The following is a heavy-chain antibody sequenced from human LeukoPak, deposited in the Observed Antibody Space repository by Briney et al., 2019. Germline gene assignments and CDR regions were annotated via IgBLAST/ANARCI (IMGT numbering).Heavy chain of an antibody. CDR3: AREGTATVAYNWFDP. V-gene: IGHV3-7*01. J-gene: IGHJ5*02. CDR2: IKQDGSEK. Sequence: GGSLRLSCAASGFTFSSYAMSWVRQAPGKGLEWVANIKQDGSEKYYVDSVKGRFTISRDNAKNSLYLQMNSLRAEDTAVYYCAREGTATVAYNWFDPWGQGTLVTVSS. CDR1: GFTFSSYA. D-gene: IGHD4-17*01.